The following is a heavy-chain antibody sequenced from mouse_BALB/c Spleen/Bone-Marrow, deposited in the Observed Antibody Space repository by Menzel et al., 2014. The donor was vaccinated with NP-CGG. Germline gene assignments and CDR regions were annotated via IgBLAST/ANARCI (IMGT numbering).Heavy chain of an antibody. J-gene: IGHJ2*01. Sequence: VQLQQSGAELMKPGASVKISCKATGYTFSSYWIEWVKQRPGHGLEWIGEILPGSGSTNYNEKFKGKATFTADTSSNTAYMQLSSLTSGDSAVYYCARKEGYDGYPDYWGQGTTLTVSS. CDR3: ARKEGYDGYPDY. CDR1: GYTFSSYW. V-gene: IGHV1-9*01. D-gene: IGHD2-3*01. CDR2: ILPGSGST.